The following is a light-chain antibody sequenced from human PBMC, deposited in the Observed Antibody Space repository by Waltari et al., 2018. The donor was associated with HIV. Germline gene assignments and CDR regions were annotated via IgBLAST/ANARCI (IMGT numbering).Light chain of an antibody. CDR2: KDE. J-gene: IGLJ3*02. V-gene: IGLV6-57*02. Sequence: NFMLTQPHSVSASPGKTVTISCTGSSGRVASNYVQWYQQRPGSATTTVIYKDEQRPSGVPDRFSCSINSSSNSSSRTISGLKTEDEADYYCQSFHGITAVFGGGTKLTVL. CDR1: SGRVASNY. CDR3: QSFHGITAV.